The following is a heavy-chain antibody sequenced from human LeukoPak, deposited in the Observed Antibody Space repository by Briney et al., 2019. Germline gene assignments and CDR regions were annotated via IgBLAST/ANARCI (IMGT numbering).Heavy chain of an antibody. CDR3: ARFGSGWYFFDH. CDR1: GGSFSGYY. V-gene: IGHV4-34*01. J-gene: IGHJ4*02. Sequence: SETLSLTCAVYGGSFSGYYWSWIRQPPGKGLEWIGEINHSGSTNYNPSLKSRVTISVDTSKNQFSLKLSSVTAADTAVYYCARFGSGWYFFDHWGQGTLVTVSS. D-gene: IGHD6-19*01. CDR2: INHSGST.